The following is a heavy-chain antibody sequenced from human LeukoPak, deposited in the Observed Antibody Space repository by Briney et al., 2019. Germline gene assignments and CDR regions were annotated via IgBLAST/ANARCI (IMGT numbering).Heavy chain of an antibody. Sequence: GGSLRLSCAASGFTFDDYAMHWVRQAPGKGLEWVSGISWNSGSIGYADSVKGRFTISRDNAKNSLYLQMNSLRAEDTALYYCAKSREGYTGDWYFGLWGRGTLVTVSS. CDR3: AKSREGYTGDWYFGL. V-gene: IGHV3-9*01. J-gene: IGHJ2*01. D-gene: IGHD5-24*01. CDR2: ISWNSGSI. CDR1: GFTFDDYA.